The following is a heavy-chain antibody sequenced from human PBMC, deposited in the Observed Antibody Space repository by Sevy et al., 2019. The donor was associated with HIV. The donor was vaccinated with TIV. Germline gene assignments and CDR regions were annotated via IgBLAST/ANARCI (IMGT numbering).Heavy chain of an antibody. CDR2: IYPNGGDT. CDR3: ARGSREEWLLYLDN. J-gene: IGHJ4*02. V-gene: IGHV1-2*02. D-gene: IGHD3-3*01. CDR1: GYTFAAYY. Sequence: ASVKVSCKTSGYTFAAYYIHWVRQAPGQGLEWLGWIYPNGGDTTYAQKFQGRVTVTMITSSNTVYMELSRLRSDDTAVYYCARGSREEWLLYLDNWGQGTLVTVSS.